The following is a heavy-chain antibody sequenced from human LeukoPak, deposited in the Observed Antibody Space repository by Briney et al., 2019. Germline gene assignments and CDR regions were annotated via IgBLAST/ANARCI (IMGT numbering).Heavy chain of an antibody. CDR1: GGSISSSSYY. Sequence: SETLSLTCTVSGGSISSSSYYWGWIRQPPGKGLEWIGSIYYSGSTYYNPSLKSRVTISVDTSKNQFSLKLSSVTAADTAVYYCARLGPRLADTEKILDYWGQGTLVTVSS. CDR3: ARLGPRLADTEKILDY. D-gene: IGHD2-2*02. V-gene: IGHV4-39*07. J-gene: IGHJ4*02. CDR2: IYYSGST.